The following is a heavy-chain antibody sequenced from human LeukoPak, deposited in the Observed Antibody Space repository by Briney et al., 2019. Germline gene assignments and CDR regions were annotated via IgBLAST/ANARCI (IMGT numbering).Heavy chain of an antibody. Sequence: GGSLRLSCAASGFTFSSYAMSWVRQAPGKGLEWVSAISGSGGSTYYADSVKGRFTISRDNSKNTLYLQMNSLRAEDTAVYYCARHGNGGYDYRGLYWGQGTLVTVSS. J-gene: IGHJ4*02. V-gene: IGHV3-23*01. CDR2: ISGSGGST. CDR1: GFTFSSYA. D-gene: IGHD5-12*01. CDR3: ARHGNGGYDYRGLY.